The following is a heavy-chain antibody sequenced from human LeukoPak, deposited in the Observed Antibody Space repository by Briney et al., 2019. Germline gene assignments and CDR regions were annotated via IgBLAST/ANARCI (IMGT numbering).Heavy chain of an antibody. V-gene: IGHV4-30-2*01. Sequence: TPSQTLSLTCTVSGGSISSGGYYWSWIRQPPGKGLEWIGYIYHSGSTYYNPSLKSRVTISVDRSKNQFSLKLSSVTAADTAVYYCARAWDSSGYLDAFDIWGQGTMVTVSS. CDR3: ARAWDSSGYLDAFDI. CDR2: IYHSGST. J-gene: IGHJ3*02. CDR1: GGSISSGGYY. D-gene: IGHD3-22*01.